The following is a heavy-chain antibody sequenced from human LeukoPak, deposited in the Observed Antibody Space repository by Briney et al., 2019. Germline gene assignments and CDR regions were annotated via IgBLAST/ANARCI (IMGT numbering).Heavy chain of an antibody. J-gene: IGHJ4*02. D-gene: IGHD2-15*01. CDR2: ISYDGSNK. V-gene: IGHV3-30*04. Sequence: GGSLRLSCAASGFTFSSYAMHWVHQAPGKGLEGVAVISYDGSNKYYADSVKGRFTISRDNSKNTLYLQMNSLRAEDTAVYYCARGFVVVVAALYFDYWGQGTLVTVSS. CDR1: GFTFSSYA. CDR3: ARGFVVVVAALYFDY.